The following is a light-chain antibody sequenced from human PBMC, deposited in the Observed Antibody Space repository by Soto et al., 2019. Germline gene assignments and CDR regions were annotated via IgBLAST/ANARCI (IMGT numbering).Light chain of an antibody. J-gene: IGLJ1*01. CDR1: TGTVGGYNY. V-gene: IGLV2-8*01. CDR3: SSYAGSNSYV. CDR2: EVS. Sequence: QSALTQPPSAPGPPGHSAPTSSPGPTGTVGGYNYVSWYQQHPGKAPKLMIYEVSKRPSGVPDRFSGSKSGNTASLTVSGLQAEDEADYYCSSYAGSNSYVFGTGTKVTVL.